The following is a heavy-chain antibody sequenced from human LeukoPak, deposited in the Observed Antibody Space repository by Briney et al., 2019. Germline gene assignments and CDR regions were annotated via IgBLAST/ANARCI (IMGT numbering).Heavy chain of an antibody. CDR2: ISSTSTYI. D-gene: IGHD5-18*01. Sequence: GGSLRLSCVASGFTFGAYTMNWVRLAPGKGLEWVSSISSTSTYIHYADSVKGRFTISRDNAKVSLYLQVNSLRAEDTAMYYCARVNIRIQLWSSIDYWGQGTLVTVSS. CDR3: ARVNIRIQLWSSIDY. V-gene: IGHV3-21*01. J-gene: IGHJ4*02. CDR1: GFTFGAYT.